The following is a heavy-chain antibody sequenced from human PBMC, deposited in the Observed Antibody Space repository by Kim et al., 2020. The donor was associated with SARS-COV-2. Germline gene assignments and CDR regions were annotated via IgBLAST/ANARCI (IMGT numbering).Heavy chain of an antibody. D-gene: IGHD5-12*01. Sequence: GGSLRLSCAASGFTFSKYRMHWVRQVPGEGLVWVSRSNEDGSITNYADSVRGRFTISRDNARSTLYLQMNSLGAEDTALYYCARDLSDSDDLWGQGTLVTVS. V-gene: IGHV3-74*01. CDR2: SNEDGSIT. CDR3: ARDLSDSDDL. J-gene: IGHJ5*02. CDR1: GFTFSKYR.